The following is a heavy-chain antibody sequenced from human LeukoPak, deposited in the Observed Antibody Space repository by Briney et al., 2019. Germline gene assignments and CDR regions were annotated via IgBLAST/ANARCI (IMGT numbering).Heavy chain of an antibody. CDR3: ARDSTPKSGSYDY. Sequence: ASVKVSCKASGGTFSSYAISWVRQAPGQGLEWMGWINPNSGGTNYAQKLQGRVTMTTDTSTSTAYMELRSLRSDDTAVYYCARDSTPKSGSYDYWGQGTLVTVSS. V-gene: IGHV1-18*01. D-gene: IGHD3-10*01. J-gene: IGHJ4*02. CDR1: GGTFSSYA. CDR2: INPNSGGT.